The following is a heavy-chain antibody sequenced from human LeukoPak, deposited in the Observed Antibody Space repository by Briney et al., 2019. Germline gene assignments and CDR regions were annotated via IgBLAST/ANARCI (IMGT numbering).Heavy chain of an antibody. Sequence: GGSLRLSCAASGFTFSNYWMHWVRQAPGKGLVWVSRVNTDGSNTNYADSVKGRFTISRDNAKNTLSLQMNSLRAEDTAVYYCVRVLTPSRDDQIFDYWGQGTLVTVSS. V-gene: IGHV3-74*01. CDR1: GFTFSNYW. CDR3: VRVLTPSRDDQIFDY. D-gene: IGHD5-24*01. CDR2: VNTDGSNT. J-gene: IGHJ4*02.